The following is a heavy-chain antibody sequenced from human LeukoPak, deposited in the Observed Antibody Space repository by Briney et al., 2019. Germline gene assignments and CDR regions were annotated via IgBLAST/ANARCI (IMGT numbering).Heavy chain of an antibody. V-gene: IGHV3-23*01. CDR2: ISGSGGST. Sequence: GGSLRLSCAASGFTFSSYAMSWVRQAPGKGLEWVSAISGSGGSTYYADSVKGRFTISRDNAKNTVYLQMNSLRAEDTAVYYCARSIVGATWRGRDDDYWGQGTLVTVSS. J-gene: IGHJ4*02. CDR1: GFTFSSYA. D-gene: IGHD1-26*01. CDR3: ARSIVGATWRGRDDDY.